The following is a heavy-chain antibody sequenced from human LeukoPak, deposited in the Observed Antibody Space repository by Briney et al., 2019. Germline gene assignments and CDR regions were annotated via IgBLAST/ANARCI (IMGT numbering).Heavy chain of an antibody. V-gene: IGHV4-4*09. CDR2: IYTSGTT. J-gene: IGHJ4*02. Sequence: PSETLSLTCTVSGYSISSFYWSWIRQPPGKGLEWIGYIYTSGTTNYNPSLQSRVAMSVDTSKNQFSLKLGSVTAADTAVYYCARLSADSSSSRGFDYWGQGTLVTVSS. CDR3: ARLSADSSSSRGFDY. D-gene: IGHD2-2*01. CDR1: GYSISSFY.